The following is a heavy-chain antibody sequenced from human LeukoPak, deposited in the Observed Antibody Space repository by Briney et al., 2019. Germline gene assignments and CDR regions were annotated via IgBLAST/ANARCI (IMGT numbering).Heavy chain of an antibody. J-gene: IGHJ4*02. CDR1: GFTFSNYA. D-gene: IGHD4-11*01. CDR2: ISYDGSHT. V-gene: IGHV3-30*03. Sequence: PGGSLRLSCAASGFTFSNYAMHWVRQAPGKGLEWGAVISYDGSHTYYADSVKGRFTISRDNSKNTLYLQMNSLRTEDTAVYYCARADSVYSYSHYYGIDYWGQGTLVTVSS. CDR3: ARADSVYSYSHYYGIDY.